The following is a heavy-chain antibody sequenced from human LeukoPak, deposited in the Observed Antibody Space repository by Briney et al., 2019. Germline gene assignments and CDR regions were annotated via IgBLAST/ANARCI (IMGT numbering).Heavy chain of an antibody. CDR2: INPNSGST. CDR1: GYTFTGYY. J-gene: IGHJ4*02. Sequence: ASVKVSCKASGYTFTGYYMHWVRQAPGQGLEWMGRINPNSGSTNYAQKFQGRVTMTRDTSISTAYMELSRLRSDDTAVYYCARGPYYDYVWGSYLFGYWGQGTLVTVSS. D-gene: IGHD3-16*01. V-gene: IGHV1-2*06. CDR3: ARGPYYDYVWGSYLFGY.